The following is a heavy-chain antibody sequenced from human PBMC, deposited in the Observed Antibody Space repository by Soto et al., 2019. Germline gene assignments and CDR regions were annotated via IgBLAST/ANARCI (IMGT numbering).Heavy chain of an antibody. Sequence: PGGSLRLSCAASGFTFSSYSMNWVRQAPGKGLEWVSYISSSSSTIYYADSVKGRLTISRDNAKNSLYLQMNSLRAEDTAVYYCARDSGGRRTMVRGGEVAFDIWGQGTMVTVSS. V-gene: IGHV3-48*01. J-gene: IGHJ3*02. D-gene: IGHD3-10*01. CDR2: ISSSSSTI. CDR3: ARDSGGRRTMVRGGEVAFDI. CDR1: GFTFSSYS.